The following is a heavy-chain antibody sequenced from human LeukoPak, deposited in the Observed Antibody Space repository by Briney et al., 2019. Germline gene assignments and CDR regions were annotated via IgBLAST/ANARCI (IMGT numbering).Heavy chain of an antibody. CDR3: AKSIMVRGVSFDY. Sequence: PGGSLRLTCAVSGVTFSSYAMSWVRQAPGKGLELVSAISGSGGSTYYADSVKGRFTISRDNSKNTLYLQMNSLRAEDTAVYYCAKSIMVRGVSFDYWGQGTLVTVSS. D-gene: IGHD3-10*01. CDR1: GVTFSSYA. V-gene: IGHV3-23*01. CDR2: ISGSGGST. J-gene: IGHJ4*02.